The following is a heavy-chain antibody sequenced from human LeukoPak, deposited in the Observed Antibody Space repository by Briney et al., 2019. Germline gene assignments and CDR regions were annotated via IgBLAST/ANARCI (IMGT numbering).Heavy chain of an antibody. CDR3: ARVYSGYDEGYYYYYMDV. V-gene: IGHV4-59*01. Sequence: SETLSLTCTVSGGSISSYYWSWIRRPPGKGLEWIGYIYYSGSTNYNPSLKSRVTISVDTSKNQFSLKLSSVTAADTAVYYCARVYSGYDEGYYYYYMDVWGKGTTVTVSS. CDR1: GGSISSYY. J-gene: IGHJ6*03. CDR2: IYYSGST. D-gene: IGHD5-12*01.